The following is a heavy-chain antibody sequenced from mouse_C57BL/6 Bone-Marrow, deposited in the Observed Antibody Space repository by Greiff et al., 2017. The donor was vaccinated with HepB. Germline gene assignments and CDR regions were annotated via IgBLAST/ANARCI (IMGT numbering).Heavy chain of an antibody. D-gene: IGHD1-1*01. CDR3: ARLLITPFDY. V-gene: IGHV1-26*01. Sequence: VQLQQSGPELVKPGASVKISCKASGYTFTDYYMNWVKQSHGKSLEWIGDINPNNGGTSYNQKFKGKATLTVDKFSSTAYMELRSLTSEDSAVYYCARLLITPFDYWGQGTTLTVSS. CDR2: INPNNGGT. J-gene: IGHJ2*01. CDR1: GYTFTDYY.